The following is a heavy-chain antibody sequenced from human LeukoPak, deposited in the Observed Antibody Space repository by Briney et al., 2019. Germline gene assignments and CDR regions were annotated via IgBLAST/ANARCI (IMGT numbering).Heavy chain of an antibody. J-gene: IGHJ3*02. CDR3: ATSGYYYDSSGYYDI. CDR2: FDPEDGET. V-gene: IGHV1-24*01. Sequence: GASVKVSCKVSGYTLTELSMHWVRQAPGKGLEWMGGFDPEDGETIYAQKFQGRVTMTEDTPTDTAYMELSSLRSEDTAVYYCATSGYYYDSSGYYDIWGQGTMVTVSS. CDR1: GYTLTELS. D-gene: IGHD3-22*01.